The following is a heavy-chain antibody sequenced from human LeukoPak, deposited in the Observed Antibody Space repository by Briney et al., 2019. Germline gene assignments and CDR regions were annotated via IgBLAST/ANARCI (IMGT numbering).Heavy chain of an antibody. CDR3: EREGDISVITYAY. CDR2: IKQDGSEK. CDR1: GFTFSSFW. Sequence: PGGSLRLSCAASGFTFSSFWMNWLRQAPGKGLEWVAHIKQDGSEKYYADSVKGRFTISRDNAKNSLFLQMNSLRAEDTAVYYCEREGDISVITYAYWGQGTLVTVSS. D-gene: IGHD5-12*01. J-gene: IGHJ4*02. V-gene: IGHV3-7*01.